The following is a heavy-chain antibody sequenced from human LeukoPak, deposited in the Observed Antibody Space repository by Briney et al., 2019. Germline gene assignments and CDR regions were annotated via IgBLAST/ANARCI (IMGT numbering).Heavy chain of an antibody. CDR1: RLTFSSYA. Sequence: QPGGSLRLSCAASRLTFSSYAMTWVRQAPGKGLEWVSGISVSGGSTFYTDSVKGRFTISRDNTKNTLYLQMNSLRAEDTAVYYCAKSPTVDAAFDIWGQGTMVTVSS. D-gene: IGHD4-23*01. CDR3: AKSPTVDAAFDI. J-gene: IGHJ3*02. CDR2: ISVSGGST. V-gene: IGHV3-23*01.